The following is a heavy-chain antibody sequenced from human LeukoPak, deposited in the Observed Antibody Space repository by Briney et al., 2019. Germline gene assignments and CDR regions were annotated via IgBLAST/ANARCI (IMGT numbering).Heavy chain of an antibody. Sequence: GGSLRLSCAASGFTFGSYGTSWVRQAPGKGLEWVSFITPNADRTSYADSVKGRFTISRDNSKNTLYLQMNSLRAEDTAVYYCAKEIDYGDYVPWFDPWGQGTLVTVSS. V-gene: IGHV3-23*01. D-gene: IGHD4-17*01. J-gene: IGHJ5*02. CDR2: ITPNADRT. CDR3: AKEIDYGDYVPWFDP. CDR1: GFTFGSYG.